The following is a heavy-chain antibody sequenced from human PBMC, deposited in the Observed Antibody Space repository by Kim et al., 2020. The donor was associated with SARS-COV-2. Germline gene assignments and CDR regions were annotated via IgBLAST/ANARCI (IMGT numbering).Heavy chain of an antibody. CDR3: AREQITMVPGDWFDP. D-gene: IGHD3-10*01. J-gene: IGHJ5*02. Sequence: ASVKVSCKASGYTFTSYYMHWVRQAPGQGLEWMGIINPSGGSTSYAQKFQGRVTMTRDTSTSTVYMELSSLRSEDTAVYYCAREQITMVPGDWFDPWGQGTLVTVSS. V-gene: IGHV1-46*01. CDR2: INPSGGST. CDR1: GYTFTSYY.